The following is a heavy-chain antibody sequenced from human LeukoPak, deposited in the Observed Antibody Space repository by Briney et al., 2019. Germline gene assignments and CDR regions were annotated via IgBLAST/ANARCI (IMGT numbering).Heavy chain of an antibody. CDR2: ISGHSANY. J-gene: IGHJ4*02. V-gene: IGHV1-18*04. D-gene: IGHD3-22*01. CDR1: GYSFVNYG. Sequence: ASVKVSCKSSGYSFVNYGISWVRQAPGQGLEWMAWISGHSANYFYAQQLQGRVTVTKDTSASIAYLELTGLSFDDTAVYYCARDLSMVVPSDTDGWGQGPRVTVS. CDR3: ARDLSMVVPSDTDG.